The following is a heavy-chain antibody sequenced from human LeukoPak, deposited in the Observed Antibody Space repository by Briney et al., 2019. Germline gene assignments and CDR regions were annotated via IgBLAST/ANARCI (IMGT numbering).Heavy chain of an antibody. CDR1: GFTFSSHA. CDR2: ISISSSSV. Sequence: GGSLRLSCAASGFTFSSHAMNWVRQAPGKGLEWVSYISISSSSVYYADSVKGRFTISRDNAKNSLYLQVNSLRAEDTAIYYCARDNLAAAGDDNFDIWGQGTMVTVSS. CDR3: ARDNLAAAGDDNFDI. D-gene: IGHD6-13*01. V-gene: IGHV3-48*04. J-gene: IGHJ3*02.